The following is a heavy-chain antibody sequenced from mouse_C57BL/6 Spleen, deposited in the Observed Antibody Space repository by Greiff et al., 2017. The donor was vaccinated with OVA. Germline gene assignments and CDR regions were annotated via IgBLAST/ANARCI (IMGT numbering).Heavy chain of an antibody. Sequence: EVQLQQSGPELVKPGASVKMSCKASGYTFTDYNMHWVKQSHGKSLEWIGYINPNNGGTSYNQKFKGKATLTVTKSSSTAYMELRSLTSEDSAVYYCARGGYDPYYCDYWGQGTTLTVSS. J-gene: IGHJ2*01. CDR2: INPNNGGT. D-gene: IGHD2-3*01. CDR1: GYTFTDYN. V-gene: IGHV1-22*01. CDR3: ARGGYDPYYCDY.